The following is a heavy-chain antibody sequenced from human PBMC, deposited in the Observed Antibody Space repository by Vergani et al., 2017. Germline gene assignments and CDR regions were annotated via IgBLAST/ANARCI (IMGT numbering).Heavy chain of an antibody. CDR1: GFTFSCYS. D-gene: IGHD3-22*01. V-gene: IGHV3-48*04. CDR2: ISSSSSTI. CDR3: ARASSLYYYDSSGYYGGDAFDI. J-gene: IGHJ3*02. Sequence: EVQLVESGGGLVQPGGSLRLSCAASGFTFSCYSMNWVRQAPGKGLEWVSYISSSSSTIYYADSVKGRFTISRDNAKNSLYLQMNSLRAEDTAVYYCARASSLYYYDSSGYYGGDAFDIWGQGTMVTVSS.